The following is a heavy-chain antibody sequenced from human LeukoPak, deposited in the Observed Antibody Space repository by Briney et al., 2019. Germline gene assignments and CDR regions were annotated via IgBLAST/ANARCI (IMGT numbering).Heavy chain of an antibody. CDR3: AQGQWLGVIDY. J-gene: IGHJ4*02. D-gene: IGHD6-19*01. Sequence: SETLSLTCAVYGGSFSGYYWSWIRQPPGKGLEWIGEINHSGSTNYNPSLKSRVTISVDTSKNQFSLKLSSVTAADMAVYYCAQGQWLGVIDYWGQGTLVTVSS. CDR1: GGSFSGYY. V-gene: IGHV4-34*01. CDR2: INHSGST.